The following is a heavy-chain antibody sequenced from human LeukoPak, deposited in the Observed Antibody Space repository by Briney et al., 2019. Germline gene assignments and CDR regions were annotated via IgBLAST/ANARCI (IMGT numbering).Heavy chain of an antibody. CDR3: ARRDRWFDP. J-gene: IGHJ5*02. Sequence: SETLSLSCGVSGYSISSGYYWGWIRQSPGKGLEWIGNIYRSGSTYYNPSLKSRVTISVDTSKDQFSLRLTSVTAADTAVYYCARRDRWFDPWGQGTLVTVSS. CDR1: GYSISSGYY. V-gene: IGHV4-38-2*01. CDR2: IYRSGST.